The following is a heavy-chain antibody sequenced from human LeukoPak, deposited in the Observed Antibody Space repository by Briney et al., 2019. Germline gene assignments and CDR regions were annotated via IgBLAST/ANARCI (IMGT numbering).Heavy chain of an antibody. D-gene: IGHD3-22*01. CDR2: IIPIFGTA. V-gene: IGHV1-69*13. CDR1: GGTFSSYA. CDR3: ARAPYDSDVQIGFYYYYMDV. J-gene: IGHJ6*03. Sequence: GASVKVSCKASGGTFSSYAISWVRQAPGQGLEWMGGIIPIFGTANYAQKFQGRVTITADESTSTAYMELSSLRSEDTAVYYCARAPYDSDVQIGFYYYYMDVWGKGTTVTVSS.